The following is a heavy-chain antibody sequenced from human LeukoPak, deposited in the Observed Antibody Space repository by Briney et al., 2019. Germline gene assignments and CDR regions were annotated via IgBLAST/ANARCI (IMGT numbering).Heavy chain of an antibody. CDR1: GFTFSSYG. V-gene: IGHV3-30*18. CDR2: ISYDGSNK. J-gene: IGHJ3*02. D-gene: IGHD3-10*01. Sequence: GGSLRLSCEASGFTFSSYGMHWVRQAPGKGLEWVAVISYDGSNKYYADSVKGRFTISRDNSKNTLYLQMNSLRAEDTAVYYCAKPRLSVVRGVIIKGDAFDIWGQGTMVTVSS. CDR3: AKPRLSVVRGVIIKGDAFDI.